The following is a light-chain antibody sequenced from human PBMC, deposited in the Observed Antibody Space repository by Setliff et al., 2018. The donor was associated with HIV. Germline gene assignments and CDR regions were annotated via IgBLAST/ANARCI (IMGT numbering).Light chain of an antibody. CDR3: ETFDSSLRAPV. CDR2: EDN. V-gene: IGLV1-51*02. Sequence: QSVLTQPPSVSAAPGQKVTISCSGSSSNIGNNYVSWYQQVPGTAPKLLIFEDNKRPSRIPDRFSVSKSGTSTTLGITGLQTGDEADYYCETFDSSLRAPVFGGGTKVTVL. CDR1: SSNIGNNY. J-gene: IGLJ3*02.